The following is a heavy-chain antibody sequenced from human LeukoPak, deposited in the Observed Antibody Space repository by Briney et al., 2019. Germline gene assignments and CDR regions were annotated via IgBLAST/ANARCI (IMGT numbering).Heavy chain of an antibody. D-gene: IGHD4-17*01. CDR3: ARDRVRVTTVFTWEVYPYGMDV. CDR1: GFTVSDHV. Sequence: PGGSLKLSCTASGFTVSDHVMSWYRQAPGKGLEWVSYISSSSSYTNYADSVKGRFTISRDNAKNSVYLQMNSLRAEDTAVYYCARDRVRVTTVFTWEVYPYGMDVWDQGTTVTVSS. J-gene: IGHJ6*02. CDR2: ISSSSSYT. V-gene: IGHV3-11*05.